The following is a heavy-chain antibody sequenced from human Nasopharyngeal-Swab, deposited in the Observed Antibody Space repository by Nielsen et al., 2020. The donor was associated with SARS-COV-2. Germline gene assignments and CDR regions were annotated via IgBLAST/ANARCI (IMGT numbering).Heavy chain of an antibody. V-gene: IGHV3-21*01. Sequence: GESLQISRAASGFTFSNYNLNWVRQDPGKGLEWVASISSSSTYIYYADSVKGRFTITRDNAKNTLSLQMNSLRAEATAVYYCAREELDYDFWSAYFMDDWGQETTVTVSS. CDR1: GFTFSNYN. D-gene: IGHD3-3*01. CDR2: ISSSSTYI. CDR3: AREELDYDFWSAYFMDD. J-gene: IGHJ6*02.